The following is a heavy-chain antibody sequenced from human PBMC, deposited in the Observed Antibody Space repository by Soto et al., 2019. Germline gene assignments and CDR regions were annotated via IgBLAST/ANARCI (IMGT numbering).Heavy chain of an antibody. J-gene: IGHJ5*01. Sequence: GGSLRLSCAASGFTFSSYAMHWVRQAPGKGLEWVAVISYDGSNKYYADSVQGRFTISRDNPRSTLYLQMNSLRAEDTAMYYCAKARCYTTDCYVPDSWGQGTLVTVSS. V-gene: IGHV3-30-3*01. D-gene: IGHD2-21*02. CDR2: ISYDGSNK. CDR1: GFTFSSYA. CDR3: AKARCYTTDCYVPDS.